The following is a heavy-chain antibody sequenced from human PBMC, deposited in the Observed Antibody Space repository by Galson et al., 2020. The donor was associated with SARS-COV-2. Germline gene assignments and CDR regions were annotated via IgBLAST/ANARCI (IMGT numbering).Heavy chain of an antibody. V-gene: IGHV4-34*01. CDR2: INHSGNT. D-gene: IGHD6-13*01. CDR3: ARGGYSGSWYGARDAFDV. Sequence: SETLSLTCAVYGGSFSGYYWSWIRQPPGKGLEWIGEINHSGNTNYNPSLKSRVTISVDTSKNQFSLKLSSVTAADTAVYYCARGGYSGSWYGARDAFDVWGQGTMVTVSS. CDR1: GGSFSGYY. J-gene: IGHJ3*01.